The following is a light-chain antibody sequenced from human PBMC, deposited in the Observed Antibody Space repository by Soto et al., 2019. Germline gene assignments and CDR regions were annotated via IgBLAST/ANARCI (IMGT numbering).Light chain of an antibody. CDR3: LQAYNYPRT. CDR2: AAS. Sequence: AVQMTQSPSSLSASVGDIVTITCRASQGIRNDLAWYQQKPGRAPRLLIFAASTLQSGVPSRFIGSGAGTDFALTISSLQPEDFATYYCLQAYNYPRTFGQGTKVAIK. CDR1: QGIRND. V-gene: IGKV1-6*01. J-gene: IGKJ1*01.